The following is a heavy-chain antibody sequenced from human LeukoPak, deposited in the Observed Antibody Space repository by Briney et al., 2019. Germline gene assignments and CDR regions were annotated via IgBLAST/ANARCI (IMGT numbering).Heavy chain of an antibody. CDR2: ISYDGSTK. Sequence: GGSLRLSCAASGFTFSSYPMHWVRQAPGKGLEWVALISYDGSTKYYADSVKGRFTISRDNSKNTLYLQMNSLRAEDTAVYYCAKDRIAARPGGTFDYWGQGTLVTVSS. J-gene: IGHJ4*02. V-gene: IGHV3-30-3*01. CDR1: GFTFSSYP. D-gene: IGHD6-6*01. CDR3: AKDRIAARPGGTFDY.